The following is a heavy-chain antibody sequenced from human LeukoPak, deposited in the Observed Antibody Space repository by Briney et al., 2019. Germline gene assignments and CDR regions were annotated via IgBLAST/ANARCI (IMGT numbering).Heavy chain of an antibody. Sequence: APVKVSCKASGYSFTSHDINWVRQAAEQGLEWMGWMNPNSGNTGYAQKFQDRVTMTRNTSISTAYLELSSLGSEDTAMYYCASALKRGSAGTLIDHWGQGTLVTVSS. CDR1: GYSFTSHD. CDR2: MNPNSGNT. D-gene: IGHD6-13*01. V-gene: IGHV1-8*01. J-gene: IGHJ4*02. CDR3: ASALKRGSAGTLIDH.